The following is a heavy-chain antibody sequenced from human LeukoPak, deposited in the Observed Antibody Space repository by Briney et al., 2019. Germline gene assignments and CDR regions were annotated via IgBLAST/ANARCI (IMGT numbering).Heavy chain of an antibody. J-gene: IGHJ5*02. V-gene: IGHV4-59*01. Sequence: PSETLSLTCTVSGGSISSYCWSWIRQPPGKGLEWIGYIYYSGSTNYNPSLKSRVTISVDTSKNQFSLKLSSVTAADTAVYYCARQTGGWFDPWGQGTLVTVSS. CDR3: ARQTGGWFDP. D-gene: IGHD1-1*01. CDR2: IYYSGST. CDR1: GGSISSYC.